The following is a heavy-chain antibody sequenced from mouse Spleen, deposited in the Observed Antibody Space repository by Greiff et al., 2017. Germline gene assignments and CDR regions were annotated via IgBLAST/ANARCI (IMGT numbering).Heavy chain of an antibody. Sequence: EVQGVESGGGLVKPGGSLKLSCAASGFTFSDYYMYWVRQTPEKRLEWVATISDGGSYTYYPDSVKGRFTISRDNAKNNLYLQMSSLKSEDTAMYYCARSTIDTTAYYFDYWGQGTTLTVSS. CDR1: GFTFSDYY. V-gene: IGHV5-4*02. CDR2: ISDGGSYT. CDR3: ARSTIDTTAYYFDY. J-gene: IGHJ2*01. D-gene: IGHD2-14*01.